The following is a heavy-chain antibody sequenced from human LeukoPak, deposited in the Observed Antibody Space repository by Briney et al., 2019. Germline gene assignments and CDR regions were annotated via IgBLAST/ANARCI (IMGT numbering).Heavy chain of an antibody. Sequence: GGSLRLSCAASGFTFSSYWMSWVRQAPGKGLEWVANIKQDGSEKYYVDSVKGRFTISRDNAKNSLYLQMNSLRAGDTAVYYCARTAGVGARSFDYWGQGTLVTVSS. J-gene: IGHJ4*02. CDR3: ARTAGVGARSFDY. CDR2: IKQDGSEK. CDR1: GFTFSSYW. D-gene: IGHD1-26*01. V-gene: IGHV3-7*01.